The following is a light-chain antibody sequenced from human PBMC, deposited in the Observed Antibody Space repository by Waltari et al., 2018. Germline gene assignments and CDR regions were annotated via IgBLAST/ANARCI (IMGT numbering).Light chain of an antibody. J-gene: IGKJ1*01. CDR2: KAS. Sequence: DIQMTQSPFTLSASVGDRVTITCRASQSISSWWAWYQQKPGKAPKLLIYKASSLESGVPSRFSGSGSGTEFTLTISSLQPDDFATYYCQQYNSYSLWTFGQGTKVEIK. V-gene: IGKV1-5*03. CDR3: QQYNSYSLWT. CDR1: QSISSW.